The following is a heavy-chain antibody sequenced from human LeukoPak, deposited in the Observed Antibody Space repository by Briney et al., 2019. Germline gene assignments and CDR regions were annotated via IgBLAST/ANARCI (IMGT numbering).Heavy chain of an antibody. CDR2: IYDSGST. CDR3: ARANYGSGSCYSEATLGYFDY. Sequence: PSETLSLTCTVSGGSIRSSYYYWGWIRQPPGKGLEWIGSIYDSGSTYYNPSLKSRVTISVDTSKNQFSLKLNSVTAADTAVYYCARANYGSGSCYSEATLGYFDYWGQGTLVTVSS. J-gene: IGHJ4*02. V-gene: IGHV4-39*01. CDR1: GGSIRSSYYY. D-gene: IGHD3-10*01.